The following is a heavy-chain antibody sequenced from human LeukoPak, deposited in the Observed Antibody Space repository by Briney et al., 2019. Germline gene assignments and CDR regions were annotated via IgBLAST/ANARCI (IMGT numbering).Heavy chain of an antibody. CDR3: ARTEYSSGWYYFDY. CDR2: IYYSGST. J-gene: IGHJ4*02. CDR1: GGSISSSFYY. V-gene: IGHV4-61*05. D-gene: IGHD6-19*01. Sequence: SETLSLTCTVSGGSISSSFYYWGWIRQPPGKGLEWIGYIYYSGSTNYNPSLKSRVTISVDTSKNQFSLKLSSVTAADTAVYYCARTEYSSGWYYFDYWGQGTLVTVSS.